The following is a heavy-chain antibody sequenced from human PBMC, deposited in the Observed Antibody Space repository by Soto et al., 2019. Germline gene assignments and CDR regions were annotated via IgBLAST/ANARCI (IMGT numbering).Heavy chain of an antibody. Sequence: QVQLVESGGGVVQPGGSLRLSCTASGFTFTTFGIHWVRQAPGKGLEWVALISYDGHNKYYSDSVKGRFTISRDNYKNTLSLQMNSLRAEDTPVYYCAKDLRAYGDYNYYYYGMDVWGQGTTVSVSS. CDR2: ISYDGHNK. D-gene: IGHD4-17*01. V-gene: IGHV3-30*18. CDR1: GFTFTTFG. CDR3: AKDLRAYGDYNYYYYGMDV. J-gene: IGHJ6*02.